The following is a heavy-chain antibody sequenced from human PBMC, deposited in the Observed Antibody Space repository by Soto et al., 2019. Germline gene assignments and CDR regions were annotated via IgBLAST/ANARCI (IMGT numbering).Heavy chain of an antibody. CDR2: MRYSGET. CDR1: GGSITSSSYY. D-gene: IGHD1-26*01. J-gene: IGHJ4*02. CDR3: VCSLGPTTGIDY. Sequence: QLHLQQSGPGLVKPSETLSLTCTVSGGSITSSSYYWGWVRQPPGKGFEWIGNMRYSGETHSDPSLQSRVTISVDTPKSQFSLSLPSVTAADTAIYFCVCSLGPTTGIDYWGQGILVTVSS. V-gene: IGHV4-39*01.